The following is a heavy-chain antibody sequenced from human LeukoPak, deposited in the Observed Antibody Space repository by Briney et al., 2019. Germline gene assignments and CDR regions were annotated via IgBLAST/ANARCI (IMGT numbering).Heavy chain of an antibody. J-gene: IGHJ4*02. D-gene: IGHD6-13*01. V-gene: IGHV3-7*01. CDR1: GFTFSSYW. CDR2: IKQDGSEK. CDR3: ARETPYSSSWTDLDY. Sequence: GGSLRLSCAASGFTFSSYWMSWVRQAPGKGLEWVANIKQDGSEKYYVDSVKSRFTISRDNAKNSLYLQMNSLRAEDTAVYYCARETPYSSSWTDLDYWGQGTLVTVSS.